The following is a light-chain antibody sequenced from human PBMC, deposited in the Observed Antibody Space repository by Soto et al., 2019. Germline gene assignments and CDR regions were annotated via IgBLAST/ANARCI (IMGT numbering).Light chain of an antibody. Sequence: DVVMTQSPLSLPVTLGQPASISCRSSQSLVYSDGIAYLNWFHQRPGQSPRRLIYRASNRDSGVPDRFSGSWSGTDFTLKISRVESEDVGVYYCIQGTPWPPTFGPGTKVEIK. J-gene: IGKJ1*01. CDR3: IQGTPWPPT. CDR1: QSLVYSDGIAY. V-gene: IGKV2-30*01. CDR2: RAS.